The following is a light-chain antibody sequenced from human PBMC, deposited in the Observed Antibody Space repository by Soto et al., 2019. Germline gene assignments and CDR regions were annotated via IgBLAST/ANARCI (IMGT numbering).Light chain of an antibody. CDR3: TSYTSSGTHV. J-gene: IGLJ1*01. CDR1: TSDVGGYNY. CDR2: DVI. V-gene: IGLV2-14*01. Sequence: ALTQPASVSGSPGQSITISCTGTTSDVGGYNYVSWHQQHPGKAPKLMIYDVINRPSGVSNRFSGSKSDNTASLTISGLQAEDEADYYCTSYTSSGTHVFGSGTKLTVL.